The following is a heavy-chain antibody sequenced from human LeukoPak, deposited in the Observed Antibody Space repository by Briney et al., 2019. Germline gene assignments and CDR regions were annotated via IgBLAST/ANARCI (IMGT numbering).Heavy chain of an antibody. CDR2: INPSGGTT. D-gene: IGHD4-23*01. CDR1: GYTFTSYY. J-gene: IGHJ4*02. CDR3: ARGLPSSTPYGGMGY. V-gene: IGHV1-46*01. Sequence: ASVKVSCKASGYTFTSYYMHRVRQAPGQGLEWMGIINPSGGTTSYAQKFQGRVTMTRDTSTSTVYMELSSLRSEDTAVYYCARGLPSSTPYGGMGYWGQGTLVTVSS.